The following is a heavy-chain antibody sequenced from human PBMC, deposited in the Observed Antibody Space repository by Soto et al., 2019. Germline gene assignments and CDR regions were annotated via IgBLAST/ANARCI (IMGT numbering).Heavy chain of an antibody. CDR3: ATSDYDILTGYPDDAFDI. D-gene: IGHD3-9*01. V-gene: IGHV1-69*02. CDR2: IIPILGIA. J-gene: IGHJ3*02. CDR1: GGTFSSYT. Sequence: SVKVSCKASGGTFSSYTISWVRQAPGQGLEWMGRIIPILGIANYAQKFQGRVTITADKSTSTAYMELSSLRSEDTAVYYCATSDYDILTGYPDDAFDIWGQGTMVTVSS.